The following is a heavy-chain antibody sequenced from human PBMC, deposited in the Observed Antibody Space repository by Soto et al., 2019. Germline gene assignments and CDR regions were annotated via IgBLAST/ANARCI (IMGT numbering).Heavy chain of an antibody. CDR2: IIPIFGTA. CDR1: GGTFSSYA. V-gene: IGHV1-69*13. Sequence: GASLKVSCKASGGTFSSYAISWVRQAPGQGLEWMGGIIPIFGTANYAQKFQGRVTITADESTSTAYMELSSLRSEDTAVYYCASDCSGGSCYTGMDVWGQGTTVTVSS. J-gene: IGHJ6*02. CDR3: ASDCSGGSCYTGMDV. D-gene: IGHD2-15*01.